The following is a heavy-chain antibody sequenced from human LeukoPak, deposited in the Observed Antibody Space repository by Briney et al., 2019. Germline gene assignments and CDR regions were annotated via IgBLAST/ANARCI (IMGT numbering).Heavy chain of an antibody. CDR1: GFTFSDYY. CDR2: IKEDGTET. D-gene: IGHD5-24*01. Sequence: GGSLRLSCAASGFTFSDYYMSWIRLAPGKGLEWVANIKEDGTETYYVDSVKGRFTISRDNAKNSLYLQMNSLRVEDTAVYYCAKEGRSLQTYWGQGTLVTVSS. CDR3: AKEGRSLQTY. V-gene: IGHV3-7*03. J-gene: IGHJ4*02.